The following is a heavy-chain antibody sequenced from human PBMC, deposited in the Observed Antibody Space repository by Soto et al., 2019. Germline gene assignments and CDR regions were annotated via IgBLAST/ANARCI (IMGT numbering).Heavy chain of an antibody. V-gene: IGHV4-61*01. J-gene: IGHJ4*01. CDR2: IYYSGST. D-gene: IGHD6-13*01. Sequence: NPSDTLSLICTVSGGSVSSGSYYWSWIRQPPGKGLEWIGYIYYSGSTNYNPSLKSRVTISVDTSKNQFSLKLSSVTAADTAVYYCASGYSISWYIYWGDVPLVPVPP. CDR1: GGSVSSGSYY. CDR3: ASGYSISWYIY.